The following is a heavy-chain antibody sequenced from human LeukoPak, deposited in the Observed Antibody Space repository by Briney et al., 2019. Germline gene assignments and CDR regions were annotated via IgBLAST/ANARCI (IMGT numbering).Heavy chain of an antibody. J-gene: IGHJ5*02. CDR2: IYTSGST. V-gene: IGHV4-4*09. CDR3: ARHVDRYCSGGSCYSGWFDP. CDR1: GASISSYY. Sequence: SETLSLTCTVSGASISSYYWSWIRQPPGKGLEWIGYIYTSGSTNYNPSLKSRVTISVDTSKNQFSLKLSSVTAADTAVYYCARHVDRYCSGGSCYSGWFDPWGQGTLVTVSS. D-gene: IGHD2-15*01.